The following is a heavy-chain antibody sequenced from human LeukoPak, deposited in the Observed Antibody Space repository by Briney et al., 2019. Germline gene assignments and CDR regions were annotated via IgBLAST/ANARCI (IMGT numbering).Heavy chain of an antibody. J-gene: IGHJ6*04. CDR2: ILPIFGTA. CDR3: AREKRDHYFTTYYYGMDV. D-gene: IGHD2/OR15-2a*01. Sequence: SVKLSCKASGGTFSSYAISWVRQAPGQGLEWMGGILPIFGTANYAQKFQGRVTITADESTSTAYMELSSLRSEDTAVYYCAREKRDHYFTTYYYGMDVWGKGTTVTVSS. V-gene: IGHV1-69*13. CDR1: GGTFSSYA.